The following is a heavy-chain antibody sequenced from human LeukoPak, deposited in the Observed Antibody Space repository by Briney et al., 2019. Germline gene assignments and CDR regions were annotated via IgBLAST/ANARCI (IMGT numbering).Heavy chain of an antibody. CDR2: IYYSVST. Sequence: SETLSLTCTVSGGSISSSSYYWGWIRQPPGKGLEWIGSIYYSVSTYYTPSLKSRVTISVDTSKNQFSLKLSSVTAADTAVYYCARRSSGRTSQYFQHWGQGTLVTVSS. D-gene: IGHD6-19*01. J-gene: IGHJ1*01. V-gene: IGHV4-39*01. CDR1: GGSISSSSYY. CDR3: ARRSSGRTSQYFQH.